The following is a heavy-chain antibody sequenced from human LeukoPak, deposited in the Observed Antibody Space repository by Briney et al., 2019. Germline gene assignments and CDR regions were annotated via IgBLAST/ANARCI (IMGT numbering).Heavy chain of an antibody. CDR1: GGSFSGYY. CDR2: INHSGST. CDR3: AREERYWDV. D-gene: IGHD1-1*01. J-gene: IGHJ6*04. Sequence: SETLSLTCAVYGGSFSGYYWSWIRQPPGKGLEWIGEINHSGSTNYNPSLKSRVTISVDTSKNQFSLKLSSVTAADTAVYYCAREERYWDVWGKGTTVTVSS. V-gene: IGHV4-34*01.